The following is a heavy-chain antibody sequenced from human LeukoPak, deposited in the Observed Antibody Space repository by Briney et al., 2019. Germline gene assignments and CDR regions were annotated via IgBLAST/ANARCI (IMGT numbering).Heavy chain of an antibody. D-gene: IGHD5-24*01. CDR3: AKEGRSLQTY. CDR2: IKHDGSET. V-gene: IGHV3-7*03. J-gene: IGHJ4*02. CDR1: GFAFSHYW. Sequence: GGSLRLSCAASGFAFSHYWMTWVRQAPGKGLEWVANIKHDGSETYYVDSVKGRFIISRDNAKNSLFLQMNGLRVEDTAVYYCAKEGRSLQTYWGQGTLVTVSS.